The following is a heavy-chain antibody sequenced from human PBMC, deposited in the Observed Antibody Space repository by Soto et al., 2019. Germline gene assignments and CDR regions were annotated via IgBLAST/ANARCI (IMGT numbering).Heavy chain of an antibody. J-gene: IGHJ4*02. V-gene: IGHV3-74*01. CDR2: IDSDGSST. CDR1: GFTFSNYW. D-gene: IGHD6-25*01. Sequence: GGSLRLSCAASGFTFSNYWVHWVRQTPGKGLVWVSRIDSDGSSTSYADSVKGRFTISRDNAKNTLYLQMNSLRAEDTAVYYCTREVSAVFDYWGQGTLVTVSS. CDR3: TREVSAVFDY.